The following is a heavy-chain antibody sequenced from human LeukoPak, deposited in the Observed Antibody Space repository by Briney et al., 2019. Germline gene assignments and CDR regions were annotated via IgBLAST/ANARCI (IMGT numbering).Heavy chain of an antibody. V-gene: IGHV3-74*01. Sequence: GGSLRLSCAASGFTFSSYWMHWVRQAPGKGLVWVSRINSDGSSTSYEDSVKGRFTISRDNAKNTLYLQMNSLRAEDTAVYYCAKHCSSTSCIDYWGQGTLVTVSS. D-gene: IGHD2-2*01. CDR2: INSDGSST. CDR1: GFTFSSYW. CDR3: AKHCSSTSCIDY. J-gene: IGHJ4*02.